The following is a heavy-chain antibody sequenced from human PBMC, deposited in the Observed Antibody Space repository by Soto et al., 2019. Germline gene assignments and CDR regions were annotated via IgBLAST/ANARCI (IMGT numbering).Heavy chain of an antibody. V-gene: IGHV4-39*01. CDR1: GGSFSSSSYY. CDR3: ARHPRTITFGGVIVHPLDY. CDR2: IYYSGST. D-gene: IGHD3-16*02. J-gene: IGHJ4*02. Sequence: QLQLQESGPGLVKPSETLSLTCTVSGGSFSSSSYYWGWIRQPPGKGLEWIGSIYYSGSTYYNPSLKSRVTISVDTSKNQFSLKLSSVTAADTAVYYCARHPRTITFGGVIVHPLDYWGQGTLVTVSS.